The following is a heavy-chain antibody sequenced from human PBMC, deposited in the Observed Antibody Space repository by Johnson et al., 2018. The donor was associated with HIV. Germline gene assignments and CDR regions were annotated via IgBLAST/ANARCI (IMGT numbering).Heavy chain of an antibody. V-gene: IGHV3-15*01. CDR2: IKSKTDCGAT. CDR3: SREVYQMTAFDI. D-gene: IGHD2-2*01. CDR1: GFTFSCYD. Sequence: EVQLVESGGGLVQPGGSLRLSCAASGFTFSCYDVHWVRQATGKGLEWVGHIKSKTDCGATDYPAPVKDRFTISRDDSKNTLYLQINSLKTDDTGVYYCSREVYQMTAFDIWGQGTVVTVSS. J-gene: IGHJ3*02.